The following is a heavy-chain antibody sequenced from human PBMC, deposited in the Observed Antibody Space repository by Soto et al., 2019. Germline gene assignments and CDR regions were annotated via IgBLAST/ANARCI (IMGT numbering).Heavy chain of an antibody. J-gene: IGHJ3*02. CDR2: IYYSGST. CDR1: GGSVSSGSYY. D-gene: IGHD2-2*02. V-gene: IGHV4-61*01. Sequence: PSETLSLTCTVSGGSVSSGSYYWSWIRQPPGKGLEWIGYIYYSGSTNYNPSLKSRVTILVDTSKNQFSLKLSSVTAADTAVYYCARADLYDIVVVPAAINAFDIWGQGTMVTVSS. CDR3: ARADLYDIVVVPAAINAFDI.